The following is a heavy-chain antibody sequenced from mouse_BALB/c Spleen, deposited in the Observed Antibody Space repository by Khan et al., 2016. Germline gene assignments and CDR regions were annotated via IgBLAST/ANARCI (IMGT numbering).Heavy chain of an antibody. CDR1: GYTFSSYW. J-gene: IGHJ2*01. CDR2: ILPGSDST. Sequence: QVQLKQSGAELMKPGASVKISCKATGYTFSSYWIEWVKQRPGHGLEWIGEILPGSDSTNYDEKLKGKATFTADTSSNTAYMQLSSLTSEDSAVYYCARSRLYFDYWGQGTTLTVSS. CDR3: ARSRLYFDY. D-gene: IGHD3-2*02. V-gene: IGHV1-9*01.